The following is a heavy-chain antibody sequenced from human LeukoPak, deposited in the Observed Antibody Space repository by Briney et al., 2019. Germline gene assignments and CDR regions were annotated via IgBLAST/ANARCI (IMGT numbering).Heavy chain of an antibody. J-gene: IGHJ3*02. D-gene: IGHD6-13*01. Sequence: SETLSLTCTVSGGSISSYYWSWIRQPPGKGLEWIGYIYYSGSTNYNPSLKSRVTISVDTSKNQFSLKLSSVSAADTAVYYCARSGIAAADPPAAFDIWGQGTMVTVSS. CDR2: IYYSGST. V-gene: IGHV4-59*08. CDR1: GGSISSYY. CDR3: ARSGIAAADPPAAFDI.